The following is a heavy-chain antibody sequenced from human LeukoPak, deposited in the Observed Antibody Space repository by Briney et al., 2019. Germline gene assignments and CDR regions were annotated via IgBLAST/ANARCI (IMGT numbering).Heavy chain of an antibody. D-gene: IGHD6-13*01. CDR3: ARDRGAAAGYFAY. V-gene: IGHV3-53*01. J-gene: IGHJ4*02. Sequence: PGGSLRLSCAASGFIVSSNYMAWVRQAPGKGLEWVSFLYSYGSTYYADSVKGRFTISRDDSKNTLYPQMNSLRAEDTAIYYCARDRGAAAGYFAYWGQGILVTVSS. CDR1: GFIVSSNY. CDR2: LYSYGST.